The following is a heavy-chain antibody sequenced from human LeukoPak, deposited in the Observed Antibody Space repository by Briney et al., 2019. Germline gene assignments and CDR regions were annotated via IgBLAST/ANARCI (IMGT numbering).Heavy chain of an antibody. CDR1: GFTFDDYA. Sequence: GGSLRLSCAASGFTFDDYAMHWVRQAPGKGLEWVSGISWNSGSIGYADSVKGRFTISRDNAKNSLYLQMNSLRAEDTALYYCAIIPPRGKIIAAAGGVSGYWGQGTLVTVSS. CDR3: AIIPPRGKIIAAAGGVSGY. V-gene: IGHV3-9*01. J-gene: IGHJ4*02. D-gene: IGHD6-13*01. CDR2: ISWNSGSI.